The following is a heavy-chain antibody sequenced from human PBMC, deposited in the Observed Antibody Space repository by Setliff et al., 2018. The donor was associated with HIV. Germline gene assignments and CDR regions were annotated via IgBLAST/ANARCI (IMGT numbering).Heavy chain of an antibody. D-gene: IGHD7-27*01. V-gene: IGHV3-7*03. Sequence: LRLSCAASGFTFSSYWMTWVRQAPGGGLECVANIKQDGSEKYYVDSVKGRFTVSRNNAENSLSLQMNSLTVDDTAIYYCASDLNWASADYWGQGILVTVSS. CDR1: GFTFSSYW. CDR3: ASDLNWASADY. CDR2: IKQDGSEK. J-gene: IGHJ4*02.